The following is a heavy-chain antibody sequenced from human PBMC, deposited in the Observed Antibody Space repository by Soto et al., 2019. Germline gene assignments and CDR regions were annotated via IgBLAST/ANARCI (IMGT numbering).Heavy chain of an antibody. D-gene: IGHD3-9*01. CDR1: GFPFSSYW. V-gene: IGHV3-74*01. CDR2: ISGDGVTT. CDR3: ARKYYVIVTGYYTDY. J-gene: IGHJ4*02. Sequence: EVQLVESGGDLVQRGGSLRLSCAASGFPFSSYWMHWVRHTPGKGLDWVARISGDGVTTYYADSVTGRFTVSRDNAKNTLSLQISGLRGEDTAVNYCARKYYVIVTGYYTDYRGQGTLVSVCS.